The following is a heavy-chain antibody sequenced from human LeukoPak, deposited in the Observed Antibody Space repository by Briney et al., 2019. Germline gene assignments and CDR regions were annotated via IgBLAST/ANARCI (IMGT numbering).Heavy chain of an antibody. CDR1: GYTFTGYY. J-gene: IGHJ3*02. V-gene: IGHV1-2*02. CDR3: AREVAATFAFDI. Sequence: ASVKVSCKASGYTFTGYYMHWVRQAPGQGLEWMGWINPNSGGTNYAQKFQGRVTMTRDTSISTAYMELSRLRSEDTAVYYCAREVAATFAFDIWGQGTMVTVSS. D-gene: IGHD2-15*01. CDR2: INPNSGGT.